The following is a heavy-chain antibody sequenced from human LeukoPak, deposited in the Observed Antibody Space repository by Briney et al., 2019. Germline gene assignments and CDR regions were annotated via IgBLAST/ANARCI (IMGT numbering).Heavy chain of an antibody. D-gene: IGHD6-6*01. Sequence: SETLSLTCTVSGGSISSYYWSWIRQPPGKGLEWIGYIYTSGSTNYNPSLKSRVTISVDTSKNQFSLKLSSVTAADTAVYYCARVPNLYSSSSYYYYHYMDVWGKGTTVTVSS. V-gene: IGHV4-4*09. CDR2: IYTSGST. J-gene: IGHJ6*03. CDR3: ARVPNLYSSSSYYYYHYMDV. CDR1: GGSISSYY.